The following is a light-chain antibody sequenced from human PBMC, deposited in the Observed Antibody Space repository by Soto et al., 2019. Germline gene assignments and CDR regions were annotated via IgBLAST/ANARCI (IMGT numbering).Light chain of an antibody. Sequence: QSALTQPASVSGSPGQSITISCTGTSSDVGAYIFVSWYQQHPGKAPKLMIYEVSKRPSGVPDRFSGSKSGNTASLTVSGLQAEDEADYYCSSYAGGNNLVFGGGTKLTVL. V-gene: IGLV2-8*01. CDR2: EVS. J-gene: IGLJ2*01. CDR1: SSDVGAYIF. CDR3: SSYAGGNNLV.